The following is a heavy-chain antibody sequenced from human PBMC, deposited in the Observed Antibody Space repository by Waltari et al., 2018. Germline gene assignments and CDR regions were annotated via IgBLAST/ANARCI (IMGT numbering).Heavy chain of an antibody. CDR2: INPNSGVT. CDR3: ARPHCTSTTCYVFFDH. D-gene: IGHD2-2*01. V-gene: IGHV1-2*02. CDR1: GYTFTAYY. J-gene: IGHJ5*02. Sequence: QVQLVQSRAEVKKPGASVKVSCKASGYTFTAYYMPWVRQAPGQGLEWMGWINPNSGVTNYTEKFQGRVTMTRDTSISTAYMELSSLRSDDTAVYYCARPHCTSTTCYVFFDHWGQGTLVTVSS.